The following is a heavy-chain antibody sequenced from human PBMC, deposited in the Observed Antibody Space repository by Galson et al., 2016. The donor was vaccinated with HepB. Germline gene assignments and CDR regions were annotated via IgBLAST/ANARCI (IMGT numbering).Heavy chain of an antibody. CDR2: ISYDGGTK. CDR1: GFTFSTYG. J-gene: IGHJ2*01. CDR3: AKDQTTYDPGWYFDI. V-gene: IGHV3-30*18. Sequence: SLRLSCAASGFTFSTYGMHWVRQAPGKGLEWVAVISYDGGTKYHADSVKGRFTISRDNSKNTLYLQMHRLRADDTAVYFCAKDQTTYDPGWYFDIWGRGTLVTVSS. D-gene: IGHD3-3*01.